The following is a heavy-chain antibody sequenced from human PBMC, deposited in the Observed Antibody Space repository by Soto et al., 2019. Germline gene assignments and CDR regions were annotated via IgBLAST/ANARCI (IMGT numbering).Heavy chain of an antibody. V-gene: IGHV5-51*01. J-gene: IGHJ4*02. D-gene: IGHD1-1*01. CDR2: IYPGDSNT. Sequence: GESLKISCKGSGYSFTTYWIGWVRQMPGKGLEWMGIIYPGDSNTRYTPSFQGQVTISADKSINTAYLQWSSLQASDTAIYYCARQNAALDYWGQGTLVTVSS. CDR3: ARQNAALDY. CDR1: GYSFTTYW.